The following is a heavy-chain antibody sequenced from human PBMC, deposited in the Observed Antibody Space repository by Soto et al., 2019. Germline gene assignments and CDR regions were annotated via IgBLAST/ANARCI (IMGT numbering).Heavy chain of an antibody. D-gene: IGHD6-13*01. J-gene: IGHJ6*02. CDR3: ARDRGSSWYRTNYYYGMDV. Sequence: ASVKVSCKASGYTFTSYGISWVRQAPGQGLEWMGWISAYNGNTNYAQKLQVRVTMTTDTSTSTAYMELRSLRSDDPAGYYCARDRGSSWYRTNYYYGMDVWGQGTTVTVSS. CDR1: GYTFTSYG. CDR2: ISAYNGNT. V-gene: IGHV1-18*01.